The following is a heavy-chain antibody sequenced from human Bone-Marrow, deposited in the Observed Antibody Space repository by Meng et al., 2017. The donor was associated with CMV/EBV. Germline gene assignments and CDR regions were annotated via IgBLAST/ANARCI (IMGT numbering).Heavy chain of an antibody. CDR2: INWNGGST. CDR3: ARLGSGYYTDY. D-gene: IGHD3-22*01. Sequence: GESLKISCAASGFTFDDYGMSWVRQAPGKGLEWASGINWNGGSTGYADSVKGRFTISRDNAKNSLYLQMNSLRAEDTALYYCARLGSGYYTDYWGQGTLVTVSS. J-gene: IGHJ4*02. CDR1: GFTFDDYG. V-gene: IGHV3-20*04.